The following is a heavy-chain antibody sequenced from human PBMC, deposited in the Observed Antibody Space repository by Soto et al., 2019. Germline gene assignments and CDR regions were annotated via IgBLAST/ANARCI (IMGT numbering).Heavy chain of an antibody. D-gene: IGHD6-19*01. CDR1: GGTFSSYA. J-gene: IGHJ5*02. Sequence: QVQLVQSGAEVKKPGSSVKVSCKASGGTFSSYAISWVRQAPGQGLEWMGGIIPIFGTANYAQKLQGRVTITPEESTTTAYMELSSLRSEDTAVYYCQRRWSDSSGHQYTWFDPWGQGTTVTVSS. V-gene: IGHV1-69*05. CDR2: IIPIFGTA. CDR3: QRRWSDSSGHQYTWFDP.